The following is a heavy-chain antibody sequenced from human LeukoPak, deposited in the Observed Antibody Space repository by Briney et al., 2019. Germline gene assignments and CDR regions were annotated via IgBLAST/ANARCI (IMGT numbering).Heavy chain of an antibody. J-gene: IGHJ4*02. D-gene: IGHD3-3*01. CDR3: ASLEGGPSDGR. CDR1: GFPVRSRY. CDR2: IYSGGTT. V-gene: IGHV3-53*01. Sequence: PGGSLRLSCEVSGFPVRSRYMTWVRQPPGKGLECVAVIYSGGTTYHIDSVKGRFTISRDIPKSTMYLEMINLRVEDTAIYYCASLEGGPSDGRWGQGTLVTLSS.